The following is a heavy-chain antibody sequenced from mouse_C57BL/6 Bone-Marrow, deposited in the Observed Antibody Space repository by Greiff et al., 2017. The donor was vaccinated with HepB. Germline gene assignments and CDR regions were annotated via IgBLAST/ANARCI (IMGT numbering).Heavy chain of an antibody. Sequence: EVQVVESEGGLVQPGSSMKLSCTASGFTFSDYYMAWVRQVPEKGLEWVANINYDGSSTYYLDSLKSRFIISRDNAKNILYLQMSSLKSEDTATYCCARVDYYGSSYRYFDYWGQGTTLTVSS. CDR2: INYDGSST. CDR3: ARVDYYGSSYRYFDY. J-gene: IGHJ2*01. D-gene: IGHD1-1*01. V-gene: IGHV5-16*01. CDR1: GFTFSDYY.